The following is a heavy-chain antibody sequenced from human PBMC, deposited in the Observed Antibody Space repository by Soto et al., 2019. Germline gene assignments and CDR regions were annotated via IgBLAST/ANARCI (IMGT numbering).Heavy chain of an antibody. CDR2: ISYDGRNK. D-gene: IGHD3-3*01. Sequence: QVQLVESGGGVVQPGRSLRLSCAASGFTFSSYGMHWVRQAPGKGLEWVAVISYDGRNKYYADSVKGRLTISRDNSKNTLYMQMSSLRPEDTAVYYCAREAWDFWSGNPHDPLDMWGQGTMVTVSS. J-gene: IGHJ3*02. CDR3: AREAWDFWSGNPHDPLDM. CDR1: GFTFSSYG. V-gene: IGHV3-30*03.